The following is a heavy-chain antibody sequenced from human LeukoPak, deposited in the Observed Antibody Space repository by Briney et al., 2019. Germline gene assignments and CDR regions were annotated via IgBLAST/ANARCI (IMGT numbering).Heavy chain of an antibody. Sequence: GGSLKLSCAASGFTFSGYGMHWVRQAPGKGLEWVAVISYDGHNEYYADSVKGRFTISRDNSKNTVLLQMNSLRVEDTAVYYCAKGIGYGGMDIWGQGTTLIVSS. CDR2: ISYDGHNE. CDR1: GFTFSGYG. D-gene: IGHD5-12*01. CDR3: AKGIGYGGMDI. J-gene: IGHJ6*02. V-gene: IGHV3-30*18.